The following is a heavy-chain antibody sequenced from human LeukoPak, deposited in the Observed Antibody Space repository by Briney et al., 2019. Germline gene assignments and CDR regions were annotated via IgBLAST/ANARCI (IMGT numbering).Heavy chain of an antibody. CDR3: ARGHKRLGYCSGGSCPLYGMDV. V-gene: IGHV4-34*01. Sequence: SETLSLTCAVYGGSFSGYYWSWLRQPPGKGLEWIGEINHSGSTNYNPSLKSRVTISVDTSKNQFSLKLSSVTAADTAVYYCARGHKRLGYCSGGSCPLYGMDVWGKGTTVTVSS. J-gene: IGHJ6*04. CDR1: GGSFSGYY. CDR2: INHSGST. D-gene: IGHD2-15*01.